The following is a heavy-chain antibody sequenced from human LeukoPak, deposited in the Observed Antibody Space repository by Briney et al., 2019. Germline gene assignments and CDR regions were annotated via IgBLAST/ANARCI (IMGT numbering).Heavy chain of an antibody. Sequence: SETLSLTCTVSGGSISSYYLSWIRQPPGKGLEWIGYIYYSGSTNYNPSLKSRVTISVDTSKNQFSLKLSSVTAADTAVYYCARGLDSSGWFTYYYYYMDVWGKGTTVTVSS. CDR2: IYYSGST. CDR1: GGSISSYY. D-gene: IGHD6-19*01. CDR3: ARGLDSSGWFTYYYYYMDV. V-gene: IGHV4-59*01. J-gene: IGHJ6*03.